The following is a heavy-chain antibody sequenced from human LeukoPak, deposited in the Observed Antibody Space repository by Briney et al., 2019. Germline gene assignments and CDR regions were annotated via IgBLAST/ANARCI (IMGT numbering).Heavy chain of an antibody. V-gene: IGHV3-23*01. CDR1: GFTFSSYA. CDR2: IRGSGDST. J-gene: IGHJ4*02. D-gene: IGHD1-20*01. CDR3: AKDKYNWNYFDY. Sequence: GGSLRLSCAASGFTFSSYAMSWVRQAPGKGLEWVSGIRGSGDSTNYADSVKGRFTISRDNSKNTLYLQMNSLRAEDTAVYYCAKDKYNWNYFDYWGQGTLVTVSS.